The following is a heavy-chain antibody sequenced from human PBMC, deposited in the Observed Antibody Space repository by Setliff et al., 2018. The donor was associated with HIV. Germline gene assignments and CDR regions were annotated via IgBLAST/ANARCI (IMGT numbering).Heavy chain of an antibody. V-gene: IGHV1-8*01. CDR3: ARTRSGGSSVYYYYYMDV. D-gene: IGHD2-15*01. J-gene: IGHJ6*03. Sequence: KVSCKASGYTSTSCDINWVRQATGQGLEWMGWMNPDSGNTGSAQNFQGRLTITWNTSISTAYMELGSLGFDDTAVYSCARTRSGGSSVYYYYYMDVWGQGTAVTVSS. CDR2: MNPDSGNT. CDR1: GYTSTSCD.